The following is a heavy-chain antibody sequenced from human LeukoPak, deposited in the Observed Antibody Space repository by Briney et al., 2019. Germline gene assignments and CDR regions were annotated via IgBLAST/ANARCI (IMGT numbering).Heavy chain of an antibody. CDR1: GFTFSRFG. J-gene: IGHJ4*02. CDR2: IYYDGSLK. D-gene: IGHD5-24*01. V-gene: IGHV3-33*06. CDR3: AKGGDGYNGIDY. Sequence: PGGSLRLSCAASGFTFSRFGMQWVRQTPDKGLEWVALIYYDGSLKYYGDSVKGRFTISRDNSKDTLYLQMNSLRVDDTAMYYCAKGGDGYNGIDYWGQGTLVTVSS.